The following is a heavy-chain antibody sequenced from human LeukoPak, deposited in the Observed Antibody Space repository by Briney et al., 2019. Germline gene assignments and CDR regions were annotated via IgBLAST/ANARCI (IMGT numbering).Heavy chain of an antibody. D-gene: IGHD2-15*01. CDR1: GFTFSSYS. CDR3: ARKPPLGYCSGGSCFDY. CDR2: SSSSSSYI. Sequence: GGSLRLSCAASGFTFSSYSMNWVRQAPGKGLEWVSSSSSSSSYIYYADSVKSRFTISRDNAKNSLYLQMNSLRAEDTAVYYCARKPPLGYCSGGSCFDYWGQGTLVTVSS. J-gene: IGHJ4*02. V-gene: IGHV3-21*01.